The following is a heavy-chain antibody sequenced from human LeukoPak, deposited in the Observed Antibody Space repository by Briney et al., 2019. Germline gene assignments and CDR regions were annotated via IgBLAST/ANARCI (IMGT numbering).Heavy chain of an antibody. CDR1: GGSISSTNYY. CDR3: ARHGPPMSPIDY. CDR2: MYYSGST. Sequence: PSETLSLTCTVSGGSISSTNYYWGWIRQPPGKGLEWIGSMYYSGSTHYNSSLKSRVTISVDTSENQFSLKLSSVTAADTAVYYCARHGPPMSPIDYWGQGILVSVSS. D-gene: IGHD3-22*01. J-gene: IGHJ4*02. V-gene: IGHV4-39*01.